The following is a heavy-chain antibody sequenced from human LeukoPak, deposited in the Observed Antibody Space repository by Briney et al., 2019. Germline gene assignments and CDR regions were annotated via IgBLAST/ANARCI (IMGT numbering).Heavy chain of an antibody. CDR2: IWNDGSNK. D-gene: IGHD3-10*01. CDR3: ARASGPFDY. J-gene: IGHJ4*02. V-gene: IGHV3-33*01. CDR1: GFTLSIYG. Sequence: PGRSLRLSCAASGFTLSIYGMHWVRQAPGKGLEWVAVIWNDGSNKYYADSVKGRFTISRDNSKNTLYLQMNSLRAEDTAVYSCARASGPFDYWGQGTLVTVSS.